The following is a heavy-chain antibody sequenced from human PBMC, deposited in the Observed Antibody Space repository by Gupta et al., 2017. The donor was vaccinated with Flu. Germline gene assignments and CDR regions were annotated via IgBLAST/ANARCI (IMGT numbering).Heavy chain of an antibody. J-gene: IGHJ6*03. V-gene: IGHV4-59*08. CDR3: AKVGTLAVAGTKSGYYYYMDV. CDR2: FFYSGST. Sequence: LEWIGYFFYSGSTNYNLSLKSRVTISMDTSKNQFSLRLNSVTAADTAVYYCAKVGTLAVAGTKSGYYYYMDVWGKGTTVTVSS. D-gene: IGHD6-19*01.